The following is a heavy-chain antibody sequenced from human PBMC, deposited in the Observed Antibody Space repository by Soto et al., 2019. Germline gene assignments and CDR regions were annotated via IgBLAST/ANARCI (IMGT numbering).Heavy chain of an antibody. CDR2: ISPTGEQR. V-gene: IGHV3-23*01. J-gene: IGHJ6*02. CDR3: AKRYGSGSYRDCNSYYGMDI. CDR1: RFTFRNYG. Sequence: PGGSLRLSCAASRFTFRNYGMSWVRQGPGKGLEWVSGISPTGEQRFYVDSVKGRFFISRDNSQNTLSLEMCNLRADDTAVYYCAKRYGSGSYRDCNSYYGMDIWGQGTSVTVSS. D-gene: IGHD3-10*01.